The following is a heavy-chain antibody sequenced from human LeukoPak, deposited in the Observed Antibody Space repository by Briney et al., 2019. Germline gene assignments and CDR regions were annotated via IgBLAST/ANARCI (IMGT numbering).Heavy chain of an antibody. J-gene: IGHJ6*02. D-gene: IGHD3-3*01. Sequence: SVKVSCKASGGTITNSAISWVRQAPGQGLEWMGGINPIFRTANYAQQFQDRVTIIADESTSTAYMELSLLKFEDTAVYYCARGGGIFGVLTTAHYYGIDVWGQGTTVTVSS. CDR2: INPIFRTA. CDR1: GGTITNSA. CDR3: ARGGGIFGVLTTAHYYGIDV. V-gene: IGHV1-69*13.